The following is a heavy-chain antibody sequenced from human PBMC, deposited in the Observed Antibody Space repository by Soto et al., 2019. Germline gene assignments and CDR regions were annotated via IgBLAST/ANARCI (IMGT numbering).Heavy chain of an antibody. CDR1: GFTFSDSA. CDR3: AAGHYAFSSGPDGMDV. Sequence: QMQLVQSGHEVKKPGTSVKVSCEASGFTFSDSAVQWVRQARGQRLEWIGWIVVGSGNINYARKFQERVTITRDMSTTTAYMELSSLRAEDTAVYYCAAGHYAFSSGPDGMDVWGQGTTVTVSS. V-gene: IGHV1-58*01. D-gene: IGHD3-3*01. CDR2: IVVGSGNI. J-gene: IGHJ6*02.